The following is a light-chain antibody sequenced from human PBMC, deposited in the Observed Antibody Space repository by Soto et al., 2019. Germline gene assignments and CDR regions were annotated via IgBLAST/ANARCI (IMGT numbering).Light chain of an antibody. CDR2: DAT. V-gene: IGLV2-11*01. CDR3: CSYAASYTLA. J-gene: IGLJ2*01. CDR1: SSNVGGQDY. Sequence: QSALTQPRSVSASPGQSVTISCTGTSSNVGGQDYVSWYQQNPGKAPRLMIYDATKRPSGVPYRFSGSKSGNVASLTISGLQAEDEADHYCCSYAASYTLAFGGGTQLTVL.